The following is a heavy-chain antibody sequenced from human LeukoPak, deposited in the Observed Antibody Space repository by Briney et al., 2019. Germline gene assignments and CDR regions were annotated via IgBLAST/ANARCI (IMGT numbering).Heavy chain of an antibody. D-gene: IGHD2-2*01. CDR3: ARDGGRICSSTSCYFDY. V-gene: IGHV4-38-2*02. CDR2: IYHSGST. Sequence: PSETLSLTCTVSGYSISSGYYWGWIRQPPGKGLEWIGSIYHSGSTYYNPSLKSRVTISVDTSKNQFSLKLSSVTAADTAVYYCARDGGRICSSTSCYFDYWAREPWSPSPQ. J-gene: IGHJ4*02. CDR1: GYSISSGYY.